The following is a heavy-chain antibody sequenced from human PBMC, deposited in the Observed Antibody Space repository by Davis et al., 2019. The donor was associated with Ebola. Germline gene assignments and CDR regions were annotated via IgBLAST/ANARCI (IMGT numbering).Heavy chain of an antibody. CDR3: AGITMIREVIIGSMGWFDP. D-gene: IGHD3-10*01. J-gene: IGHJ5*02. Sequence: AASVTVSCLASGYTLTCYYMHWVRQAPGQGLEWMGWINPNSCCSNYSQKFQGRATVTRHTSISTASMELSRLRSDNTAVYYCAGITMIREVIIGSMGWFDPWGQGTLVTVSS. CDR1: GYTLTCYY. V-gene: IGHV1-2*02. CDR2: INPNSCCS.